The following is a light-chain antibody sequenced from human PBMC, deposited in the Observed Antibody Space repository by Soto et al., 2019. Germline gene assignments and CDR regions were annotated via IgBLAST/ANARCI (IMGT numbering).Light chain of an antibody. V-gene: IGKV1-8*01. CDR1: QGISSY. CDR2: AAS. Sequence: ALRITHSPSSLSASTGDRVTITCRASQGISSYLAWYQQKPGKAPKLLIYAASTLQSGVPSRFSGSGSGTDFTLTISCLQSEDFATYYCQQYYSYPWTFGQGTRLEIK. J-gene: IGKJ5*01. CDR3: QQYYSYPWT.